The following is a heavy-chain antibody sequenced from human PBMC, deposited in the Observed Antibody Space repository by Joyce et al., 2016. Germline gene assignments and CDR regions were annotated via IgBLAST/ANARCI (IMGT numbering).Heavy chain of an antibody. J-gene: IGHJ5*02. CDR2: IFHSGIT. V-gene: IGHV4-61*01. D-gene: IGHD3-3*01. Sequence: QVQLQESGPGLVKPLETLSLTCNVSGASVSSGSYYWTWLRQPPRKGLEWIGYIFHSGITNYSPSLKTRVTMSVDTSKSQFSLKLNSVTAADTAVYYCARGHFGVVVVPPRFDPWGQGTLVTVSS. CDR3: ARGHFGVVVVPPRFDP. CDR1: GASVSSGSYY.